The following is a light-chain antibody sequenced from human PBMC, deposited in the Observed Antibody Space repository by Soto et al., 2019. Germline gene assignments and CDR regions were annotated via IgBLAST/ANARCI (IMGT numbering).Light chain of an antibody. CDR3: ISYTSDDVRYV. CDR2: EVS. V-gene: IGLV2-14*01. Sequence: QSALTQPASVSGPPGQSITISCTGSNSDVGIYDFVSWYQHHPGRAPKLIVSEVSHRPSGVSNRFSGSNSGHTASLTISGLQSEDEADYYCISYTSDDVRYVFATGTKLTVL. CDR1: NSDVGIYDF. J-gene: IGLJ1*01.